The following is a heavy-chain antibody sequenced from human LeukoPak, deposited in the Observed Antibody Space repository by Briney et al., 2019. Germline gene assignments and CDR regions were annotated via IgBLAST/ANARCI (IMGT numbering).Heavy chain of an antibody. V-gene: IGHV6-1*01. CDR2: TYYRSKWYN. J-gene: IGHJ6*03. Sequence: SQTLSLTCAISGDSVSSNSAAWNWIRQSPSRGLEWLGRTYYRSKWYNDYAVSVKSRITINPDTSKNQFSLKLRFVTAADTAVYYCARVRCSGGSCPYYYYYYYMDVWGKGTTVTVSS. D-gene: IGHD2-15*01. CDR1: GDSVSSNSAA. CDR3: ARVRCSGGSCPYYYYYYYMDV.